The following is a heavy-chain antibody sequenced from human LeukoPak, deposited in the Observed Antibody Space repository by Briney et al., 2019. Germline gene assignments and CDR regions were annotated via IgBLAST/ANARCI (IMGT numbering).Heavy chain of an antibody. V-gene: IGHV1-58*02. CDR1: GFTFTSSA. CDR3: AAVYSGSYYYYGMDV. Sequence: SVKLSCTACGFTFTSSAMQWVRQARGQRLEWVGWIVVGSGNTNYAQKFQERVTITRDMSTSTAYMELSSLRSEDTAVYYCAAVYSGSYYYYGMDVWGQGTTVTVSS. D-gene: IGHD1-26*01. CDR2: IVVGSGNT. J-gene: IGHJ6*02.